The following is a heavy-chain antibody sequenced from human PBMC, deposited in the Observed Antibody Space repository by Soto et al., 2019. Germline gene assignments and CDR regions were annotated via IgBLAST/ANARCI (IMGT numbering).Heavy chain of an antibody. V-gene: IGHV3-23*01. D-gene: IGHD3-3*01. J-gene: IGHJ4*02. CDR1: GFTFSSYA. CDR2: ISGSGGST. CDR3: AKDPRENYDFWSGYLLFDY. Sequence: PGGSLRLSCAASGFTFSSYAMSWVRQAPGKGLEWVSAISGSGGSTYYADSVKGRFTISRDNSKNTLYLQMNSLRAEDTAVYYCAKDPRENYDFWSGYLLFDYWGKGTLVTVSS.